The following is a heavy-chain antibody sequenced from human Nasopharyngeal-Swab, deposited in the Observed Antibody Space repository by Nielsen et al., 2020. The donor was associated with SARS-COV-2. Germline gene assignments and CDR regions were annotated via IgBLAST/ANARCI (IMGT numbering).Heavy chain of an antibody. J-gene: IGHJ4*02. V-gene: IGHV3-48*02. Sequence: GESLKISCAASGFTFSSYSMNWVRQAPGKGLEWVSYISSSSSSIHYADSVKGRFTISRDNAKNSLCLQMNSLRDEDTAVYYCARTPGYYYDSSVYDYWGQGTPVTVSS. CDR3: ARTPGYYYDSSVYDY. D-gene: IGHD3-22*01. CDR1: GFTFSSYS. CDR2: ISSSSSSI.